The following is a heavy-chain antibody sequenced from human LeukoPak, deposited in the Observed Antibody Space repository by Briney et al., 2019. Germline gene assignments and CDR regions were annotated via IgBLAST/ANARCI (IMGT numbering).Heavy chain of an antibody. D-gene: IGHD2-2*01. CDR2: ISGSGGST. CDR1: GFTFSSYE. J-gene: IGHJ5*01. Sequence: GGSLRLSCAASGFTFSSYEMNWVRQAPGKGLEWVSVISGSGGSTYYADSVKGRFTISRDNSKSTLYLQMNSLRAEDTTVYYCAKDRHAPGRYCSSTTCFPFDSWGQGTLVTVSS. V-gene: IGHV3-23*01. CDR3: AKDRHAPGRYCSSTTCFPFDS.